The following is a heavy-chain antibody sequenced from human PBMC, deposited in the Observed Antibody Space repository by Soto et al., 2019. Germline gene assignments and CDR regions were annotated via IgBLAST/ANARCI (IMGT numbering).Heavy chain of an antibody. V-gene: IGHV1-69*13. CDR3: AKDSYNDFWPGHYYHLDY. CDR2: IIPVFATT. D-gene: IGHD3-3*01. J-gene: IGHJ4*02. CDR1: GGTFSSFA. Sequence: SVKVSCKASGGTFSSFAISWVRQAPGQGLEWMGGIIPVFATTDYAPKFQGRVTITADESTATGYMELSNLRAEDTAIYYCAKDSYNDFWPGHYYHLDYWGQGTQVTVSS.